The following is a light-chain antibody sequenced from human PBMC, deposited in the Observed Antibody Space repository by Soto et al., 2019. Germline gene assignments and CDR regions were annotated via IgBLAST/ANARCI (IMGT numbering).Light chain of an antibody. J-gene: IGKJ5*01. Sequence: IVLTQSPGTLSLSPGERATLSCRAGQSVSSNYLAWYQQKPGQAPRLLIYGASTRATGIPARFSGSGSGTEFTLTISSLQSEDFAVYYCQQRSDSITFGQGTRLEIK. CDR2: GAS. CDR1: QSVSSNY. V-gene: IGKV3D-20*02. CDR3: QQRSDSIT.